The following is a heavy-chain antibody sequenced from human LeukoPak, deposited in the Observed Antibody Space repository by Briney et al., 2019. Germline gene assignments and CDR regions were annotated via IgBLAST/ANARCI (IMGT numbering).Heavy chain of an antibody. CDR1: GGTFSSST. CDR3: ARDMSGSSHDAFDI. V-gene: IGHV1-69*04. CDR2: VIPILGIA. J-gene: IGHJ3*02. Sequence: GASVKVSCKASGGTFSSSTISWVRQAPGQGLEWMGRVIPILGIAHYAQKFQGRVTITADKSTSTAYMELSSLRSEDTAVYYCARDMSGSSHDAFDIWGHGTMVTVSS. D-gene: IGHD1-26*01.